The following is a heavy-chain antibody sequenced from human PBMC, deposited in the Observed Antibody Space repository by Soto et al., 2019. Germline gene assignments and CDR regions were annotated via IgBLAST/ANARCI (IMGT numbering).Heavy chain of an antibody. J-gene: IGHJ4*02. V-gene: IGHV3-23*01. CDR3: AKDYDFWSGYPNYFDY. D-gene: IGHD3-3*01. CDR1: VLTFSSYA. CDR2: ISGSGGST. Sequence: PGGSLRLSCAASVLTFSSYAMSWVRQAPGKGLEWVSAISGSGGSTYYADSVKGRFTISRDNSKNTLYLQMNSLRAEDTAVYYCAKDYDFWSGYPNYFDYWGQGTLVTVSS.